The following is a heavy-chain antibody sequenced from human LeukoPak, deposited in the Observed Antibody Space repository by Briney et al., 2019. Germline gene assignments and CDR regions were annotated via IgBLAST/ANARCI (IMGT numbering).Heavy chain of an antibody. CDR2: IGYSGSDT. Sequence: GGSLRLSCIVSGFTLSSYEMTWFRQAPGKGLEWVSSIGYSGSDTHYADSVKGRFTVSRDNSKNTLYLQMNSLRAEDTAVYFCVSLGYSSSSVRYWGQGTLVTVSS. J-gene: IGHJ4*02. D-gene: IGHD6-6*01. V-gene: IGHV3-23*01. CDR1: GFTLSSYE. CDR3: VSLGYSSSSVRY.